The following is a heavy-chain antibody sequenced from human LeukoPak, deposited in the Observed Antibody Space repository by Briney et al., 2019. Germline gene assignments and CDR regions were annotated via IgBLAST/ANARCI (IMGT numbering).Heavy chain of an antibody. CDR2: IIPIFGTA. V-gene: IGHV1-69*05. CDR1: GYTFTGYY. J-gene: IGHJ5*02. Sequence: GASVKVSCKASGYTFTGYYMHWVRQAPGQGLEWMGGIIPIFGTANYAQKFQGRVTITTDESTSTAYMELSSLRSEDTAVYYCARAVWEPSSAQSHWFDPWGQGTLVTVSS. D-gene: IGHD1-26*01. CDR3: ARAVWEPSSAQSHWFDP.